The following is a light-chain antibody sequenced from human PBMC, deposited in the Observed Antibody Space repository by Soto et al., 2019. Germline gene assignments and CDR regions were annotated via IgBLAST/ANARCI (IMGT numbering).Light chain of an antibody. CDR3: QQYNSYSWT. J-gene: IGKJ1*01. Sequence: DIQMTQSPSTLSASVGDRVTITCRASQRISRRVDWYQQKPGKAPKLLIYKASSLESGVPSRFSGSGSGTEVTLTISSLQPDDFATYYCQQYNSYSWTFGQGTKVEIK. CDR1: QRISRR. V-gene: IGKV1-5*03. CDR2: KAS.